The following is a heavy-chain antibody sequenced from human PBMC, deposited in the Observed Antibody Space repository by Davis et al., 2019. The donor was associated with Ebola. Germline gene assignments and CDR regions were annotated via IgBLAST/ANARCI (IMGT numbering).Heavy chain of an antibody. V-gene: IGHV3-48*04. J-gene: IGHJ4*02. D-gene: IGHD1-26*01. CDR2: ISSSSSTI. Sequence: GESLKISCAASGFTFSSYSMNWVRQAPGKGLEWVSYISSSSSTIYYAASVKGRFTISRDNAKNSLYLHMSSLRAEDTAVYYCARDITGVGAGGDYWGQGTLVTVSS. CDR3: ARDITGVGAGGDY. CDR1: GFTFSSYS.